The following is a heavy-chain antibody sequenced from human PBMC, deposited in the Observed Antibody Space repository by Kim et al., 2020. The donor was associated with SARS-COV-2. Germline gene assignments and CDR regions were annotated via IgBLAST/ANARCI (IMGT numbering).Heavy chain of an antibody. Sequence: NYTPAFQGHVTISADKSISTAYLQWSSLKASDTAMYYCASQRIAAALDDYWGQGTLVTVSS. J-gene: IGHJ4*02. CDR3: ASQRIAAALDDY. D-gene: IGHD6-13*01. V-gene: IGHV5-10-1*01.